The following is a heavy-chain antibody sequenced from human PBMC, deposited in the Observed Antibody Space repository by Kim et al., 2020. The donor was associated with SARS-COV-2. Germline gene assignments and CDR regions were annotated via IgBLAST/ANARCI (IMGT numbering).Heavy chain of an antibody. V-gene: IGHV1-69*01. D-gene: IGHD6-13*01. CDR3: ARDRAAAGLAFDI. Sequence: YARKCQGGVTITADESTSTAYMELGSLRSEDTAVYYCARDRAAAGLAFDIWGQGTMVTVSS. J-gene: IGHJ3*02.